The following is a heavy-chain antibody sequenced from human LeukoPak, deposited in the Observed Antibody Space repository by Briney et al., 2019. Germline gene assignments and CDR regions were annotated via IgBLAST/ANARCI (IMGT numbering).Heavy chain of an antibody. CDR1: GGSISSGSYY. J-gene: IGHJ4*02. D-gene: IGHD6-19*01. V-gene: IGHV4-39*07. CDR2: INHSGST. Sequence: SETLSLTCTVSGGSISSGSYYWSWICQPPGKGLEWIGEINHSGSTNYNPSLKSRVTISVDTSKNQFSLKLSSVTAADTAVYYCARGLGGWLRLFDYWGQGTLVTVSS. CDR3: ARGLGGWLRLFDY.